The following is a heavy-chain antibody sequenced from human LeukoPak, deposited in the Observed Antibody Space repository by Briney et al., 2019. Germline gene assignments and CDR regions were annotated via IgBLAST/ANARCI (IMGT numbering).Heavy chain of an antibody. D-gene: IGHD3-22*01. Sequence: GGSLRLSCAASGFTFSSYGMHWVRQAPGKGLEWVADIWFDGKNEHFADSVKGRFTISRDNSKNTMYLQINSLRAEDTAVYYCAREPWGSSGYYDYWGQGTLVTVSS. CDR2: IWFDGKNE. CDR1: GFTFSSYG. CDR3: AREPWGSSGYYDY. J-gene: IGHJ4*02. V-gene: IGHV3-33*01.